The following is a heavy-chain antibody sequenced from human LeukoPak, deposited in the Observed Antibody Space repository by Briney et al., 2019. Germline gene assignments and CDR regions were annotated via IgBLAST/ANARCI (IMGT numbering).Heavy chain of an antibody. Sequence: SETLSLTCTVSGGSISSYYWSWIRQPPGKGLEWIGYIYYSGSTNYNPSLKSRVTISVDTSKNQFSLKLSSVTAADTAVYYCAREGNSYSSSEYYYYYMDVWGKGTTVTVSS. D-gene: IGHD6-13*01. V-gene: IGHV4-59*01. CDR1: GGSISSYY. J-gene: IGHJ6*03. CDR2: IYYSGST. CDR3: AREGNSYSSSEYYYYYMDV.